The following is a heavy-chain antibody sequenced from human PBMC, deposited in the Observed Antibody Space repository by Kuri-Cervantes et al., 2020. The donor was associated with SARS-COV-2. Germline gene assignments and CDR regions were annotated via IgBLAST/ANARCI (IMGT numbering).Heavy chain of an antibody. CDR1: GFTFSDYY. D-gene: IGHD2-15*01. CDR2: ISSSGSTI. J-gene: IGHJ4*02. V-gene: IGHV3-11*04. Sequence: GESLKISCAASGFTFSDYYMSWIRQAPGKGLEWVSYISSSGSTIYYADSVKGRFTISRDNAKNSLYLQMNSLRAEDTAVYYCARDLSPYCSGGSCYSDYWGQGTLVTVSS. CDR3: ARDLSPYCSGGSCYSDY.